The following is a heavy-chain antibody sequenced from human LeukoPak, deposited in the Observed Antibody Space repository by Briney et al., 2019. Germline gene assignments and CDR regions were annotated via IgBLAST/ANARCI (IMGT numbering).Heavy chain of an antibody. Sequence: GGSLRLSCAASGFTVSSNYMSWVRQAPGKGLEWVSVIYSGGSTYYADSVKGRFTISRDNSKNTLYLQMNSLRAEDTAVYYCAKALYSGSYYDGRPFDYWGQGTLVTVSS. CDR2: IYSGGST. CDR1: GFTVSSNY. CDR3: AKALYSGSYYDGRPFDY. D-gene: IGHD1-26*01. J-gene: IGHJ4*02. V-gene: IGHV3-53*01.